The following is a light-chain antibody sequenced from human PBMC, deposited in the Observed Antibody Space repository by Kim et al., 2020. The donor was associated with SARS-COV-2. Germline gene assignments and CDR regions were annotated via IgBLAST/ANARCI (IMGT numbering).Light chain of an antibody. CDR2: DAS. Sequence: DIQMTQSPSTLSASVGDRVTITCRASQSISVWLAWYQQKPGKAPKLLIHDASSLESGVPSGFSGSGSGTEFTLTISSLQPDDFATYYCQQYNTYSYSFGQGTKLEI. CDR1: QSISVW. V-gene: IGKV1-5*01. CDR3: QQYNTYSYS. J-gene: IGKJ2*03.